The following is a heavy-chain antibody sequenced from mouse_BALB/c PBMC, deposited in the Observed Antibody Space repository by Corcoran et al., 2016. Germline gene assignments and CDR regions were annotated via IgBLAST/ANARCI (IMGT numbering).Heavy chain of an antibody. D-gene: IGHD2-4*01. V-gene: IGHV1S136*01. CDR2: INPYNDGT. Sequence: EVQLQQAGPDLVKLGASVQMSCKVSGYTFTRYVMHWVKQKPGEGPEWIGYINPYNDGTKYNEKFKGKATLTSDKSSSTAYMELSSLTSEDSAVYYCARDYDYAMDYWGQGTSVTVSS. CDR1: GYTFTRYV. CDR3: ARDYDYAMDY. J-gene: IGHJ4*01.